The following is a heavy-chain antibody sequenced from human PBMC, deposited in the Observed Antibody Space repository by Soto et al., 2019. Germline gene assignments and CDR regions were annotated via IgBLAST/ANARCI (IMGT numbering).Heavy chain of an antibody. D-gene: IGHD6-6*01. V-gene: IGHV1-18*01. J-gene: IGHJ6*02. CDR1: GYTFTSYG. CDR3: ARDSGSPARIAARLGDYYYYYGMAV. Sequence: QVQLVQSGAEVKTPGASVKVSCKASGYTFTSYGISWVRQAPGQGLEWMGWISAYNGNTNYAQKLQGRVTMTTDTSTSSADMGLRPRRSDDTAVYYCARDSGSPARIAARLGDYYYYYGMAVWGQGTTVTVSS. CDR2: ISAYNGNT.